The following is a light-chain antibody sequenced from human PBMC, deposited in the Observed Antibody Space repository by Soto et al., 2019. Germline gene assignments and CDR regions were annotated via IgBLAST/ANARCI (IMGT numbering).Light chain of an antibody. CDR2: GAS. Sequence: EIVLTQSPGTLSLSPGERATLSCRASQSVSRSYLAWYQQKPGQAPRLLIYGASSRATGIPDRFSGSGSETDFTLTISRLESEDFAVYYCQQYGSSPRTFGQGTKVEIK. CDR3: QQYGSSPRT. V-gene: IGKV3-20*01. J-gene: IGKJ1*01. CDR1: QSVSRSY.